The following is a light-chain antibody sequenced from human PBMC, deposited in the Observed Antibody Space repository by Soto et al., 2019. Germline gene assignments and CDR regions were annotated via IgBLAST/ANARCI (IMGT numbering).Light chain of an antibody. Sequence: DVVMTQSPLSLPVTLGQPASISCRSSQSLVYSDGNTYLNWFQQRPGQSPMRLIYKVSNRDSGVPDRFSRSGSGTDFTLKISRVEAEDVGVYYCRQGTHWPWTFGQGTQVELK. CDR1: QSLVYSDGNTY. CDR3: RQGTHWPWT. J-gene: IGKJ1*01. CDR2: KVS. V-gene: IGKV2-30*01.